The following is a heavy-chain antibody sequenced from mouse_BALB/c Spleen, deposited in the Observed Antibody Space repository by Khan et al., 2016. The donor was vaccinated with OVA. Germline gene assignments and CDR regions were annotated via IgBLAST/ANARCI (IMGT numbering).Heavy chain of an antibody. D-gene: IGHD1-2*01. CDR3: ARTARIKY. V-gene: IGHV3-2*02. CDR2: ISYSGST. Sequence: VQLQESGPGLVKPTQSLSLTCTVTGYSITSGYGWNWIRQFPGNKLEWMGYISYSGSTNYNPSLKSRISITRDTSKNQFFLQLNSVTTEDTATYYCARTARIKYWGQGTTLTVSS. J-gene: IGHJ2*01. CDR1: GYSITSGYG.